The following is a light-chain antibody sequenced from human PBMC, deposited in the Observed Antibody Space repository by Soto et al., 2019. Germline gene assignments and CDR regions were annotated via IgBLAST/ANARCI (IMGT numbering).Light chain of an antibody. J-gene: IGLJ2*01. V-gene: IGLV2-14*01. Sequence: QSVLTQPASVSGSPGQSITISCTGTSSDIGGHNFVSWHQQHAGKAPILLIFDVSNRPSGISDRFSGSKSGNTASLTISGLRAEDEADYYCSSYKRSSTLVFGGGTQLTVL. CDR3: SSYKRSSTLV. CDR1: SSDIGGHNF. CDR2: DVS.